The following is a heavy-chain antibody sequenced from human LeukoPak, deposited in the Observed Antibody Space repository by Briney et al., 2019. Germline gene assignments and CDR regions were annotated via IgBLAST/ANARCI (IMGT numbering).Heavy chain of an antibody. D-gene: IGHD1-26*01. V-gene: IGHV3-21*01. CDR3: ARERELPYFDY. CDR1: GFTLSSYS. CDR2: ISSSSSYI. Sequence: GGSLRLSCAASGFTLSSYSMNWVRQAPGKGLEWVSSISSSSSYIYYADSVKGRFTISRDNAKNSLYLQMNSLRAEDTAVYYCARERELPYFDYWGQGTLVTVSS. J-gene: IGHJ4*02.